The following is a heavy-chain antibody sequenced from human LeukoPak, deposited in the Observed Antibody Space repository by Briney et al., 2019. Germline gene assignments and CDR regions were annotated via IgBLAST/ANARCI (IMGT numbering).Heavy chain of an antibody. CDR3: ARGVVAAAGRTFDF. V-gene: IGHV4-39*07. Sequence: SETLSLTCTVSGGSISSSSYYWAWIRQSPGKGLEWVGSIYYSGSTYYNPSLRSRVTISLDTSKNQFSLKLSSVTAADTAVYYCARGVVAAAGRTFDFWGQGTLVTVSS. CDR2: IYYSGST. CDR1: GGSISSSSYY. J-gene: IGHJ4*02. D-gene: IGHD6-13*01.